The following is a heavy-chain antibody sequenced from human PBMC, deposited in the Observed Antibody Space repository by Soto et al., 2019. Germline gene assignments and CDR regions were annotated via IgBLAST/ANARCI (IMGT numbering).Heavy chain of an antibody. V-gene: IGHV1-8*01. CDR1: GYTFTSYD. CDR3: ARSTNDYGDRH. J-gene: IGHJ4*02. Sequence: QVQLVQSGAEVKKPGASVKVTCKAYGYTFTSYDINWVRQATGQGLEWMGWMNPNSGNTGYAQKFQGRITMTRNTSISTAYMELSSLRSEDTAVFYCARSTNDYGDRHWGQGTLVTLSS. D-gene: IGHD4-17*01. CDR2: MNPNSGNT.